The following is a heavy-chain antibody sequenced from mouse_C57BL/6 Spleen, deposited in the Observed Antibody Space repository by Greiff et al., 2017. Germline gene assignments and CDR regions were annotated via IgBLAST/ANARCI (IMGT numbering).Heavy chain of an antibody. V-gene: IGHV1-84*01. CDR3: ARSLLFDY. Sequence: QVQLQQSGPELVKPGASVKTSCKASGYTFTVYYINWVKQRHGQGLEGIGWIFPGSGNTKYNEKFKCKATLTVDPSSSPAYMQLSSLTSENSAVYFCARSLLFDYWGQGTTLTVSS. J-gene: IGHJ2*01. CDR2: IFPGSGNT. CDR1: GYTFTVYY.